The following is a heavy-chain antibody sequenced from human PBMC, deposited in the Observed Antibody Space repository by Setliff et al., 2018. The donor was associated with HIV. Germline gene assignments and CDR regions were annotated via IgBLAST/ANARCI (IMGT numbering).Heavy chain of an antibody. Sequence: PSETLSLTCTVSGASINSGDSYWSWIRQPPGKGLEWIGYIYYNGNAYYYNPSLKSRTTISLDTSMNQFSLKLTSVTAADTAVYYCAREVDVVTTSDAFDIWGQGTMVTVSS. J-gene: IGHJ3*02. CDR2: IYYNGNAY. V-gene: IGHV4-30-4*08. D-gene: IGHD2-21*02. CDR1: GASINSGDSY. CDR3: AREVDVVTTSDAFDI.